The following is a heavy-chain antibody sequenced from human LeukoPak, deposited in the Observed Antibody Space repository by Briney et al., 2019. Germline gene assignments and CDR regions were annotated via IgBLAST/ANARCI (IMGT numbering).Heavy chain of an antibody. CDR3: ARGYDFWSGYWYY. CDR2: IIPIFGTA. J-gene: IGHJ4*02. CDR1: GGTFSSYA. V-gene: IGHV1-69*05. D-gene: IGHD3-3*01. Sequence: SVKVSCXASGGTFSSYAISWVRLAPGQGLEWMGGIIPIFGTANYAQKFQGRVTITTDESTSTAYMELSSLRSEDTAVYYCARGYDFWSGYWYYWGQGTLVTVSS.